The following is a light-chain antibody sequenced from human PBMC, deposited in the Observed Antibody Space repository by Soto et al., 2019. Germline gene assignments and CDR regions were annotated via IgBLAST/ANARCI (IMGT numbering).Light chain of an antibody. J-gene: IGLJ2*01. Sequence: QSVLTLPPSVSAAPGQTVTISCSGSSSNIGNNYVSWYQQLPGTAPKLLIYENNKRPSEIPDRFSGSKSGTSATLDITGLQTGDEADYYCATWDNSLSAVVFGGGTKLTVL. V-gene: IGLV1-51*02. CDR3: ATWDNSLSAVV. CDR1: SSNIGNNY. CDR2: ENN.